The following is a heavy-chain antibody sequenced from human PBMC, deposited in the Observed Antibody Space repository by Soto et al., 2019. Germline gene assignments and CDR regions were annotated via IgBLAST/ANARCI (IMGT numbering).Heavy chain of an antibody. CDR3: ARDGDVNTGFGKDY. D-gene: IGHD3-16*01. J-gene: IGHJ4*02. CDR2: IWYDGGNK. V-gene: IGHV3-33*01. Sequence: LRLSCAASGFTFRNYGMHWVRQAPGKGLEWVAFIWYDGGNKYYAESVKGRFTISRDNSKNTLYLQMNSLRAEDTAVYYCARDGDVNTGFGKDYWGQGTLVTVSS. CDR1: GFTFRNYG.